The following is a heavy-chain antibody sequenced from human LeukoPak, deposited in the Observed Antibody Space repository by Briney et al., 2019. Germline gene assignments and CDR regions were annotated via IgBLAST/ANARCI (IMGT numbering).Heavy chain of an antibody. CDR3: ARCFSGFGEGYYYYYMDV. D-gene: IGHD3-10*01. Sequence: PSETLSLTCTVSGGSISSGGYYWSWIRQPPGKGLEWIGYIYHSGSTYYNPSLKSRVTISVDRSKNQFSLKLSSVTAADTAVYYCARCFSGFGEGYYYYYMDVWGKGTTVTVSS. CDR2: IYHSGST. V-gene: IGHV4-30-2*01. J-gene: IGHJ6*03. CDR1: GGSISSGGYY.